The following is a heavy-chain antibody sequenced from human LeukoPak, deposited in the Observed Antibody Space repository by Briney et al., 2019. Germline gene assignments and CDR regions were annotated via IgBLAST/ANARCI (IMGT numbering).Heavy chain of an antibody. V-gene: IGHV1-46*01. D-gene: IGHD6-6*01. J-gene: IGHJ4*02. CDR1: GYTFTSYY. CDR2: INPSGGST. Sequence: ASVKVSCKASGYTFTSYYMHWVRQAPGQGLEWMGIINPSGGSTSYAQKFQGRVTMTRDTSTSTVYMELSSLRSEDTAVYYCARDYRIAARPGELDYWAQGTLVTVSS. CDR3: ARDYRIAARPGELDY.